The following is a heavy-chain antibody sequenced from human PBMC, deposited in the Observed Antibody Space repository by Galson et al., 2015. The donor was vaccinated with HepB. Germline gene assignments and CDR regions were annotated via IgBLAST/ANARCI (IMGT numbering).Heavy chain of an antibody. Sequence: SLRLSCAASGFTFSNAWMSWVRQAPGKGLEWVGRIKSKTDGGTTDYAAPVKGRFTISRDDSKNTLYLQMNSLKTEDTAVYYCTTDFLGYCSGGSCYGIDYWGQGTRVTVSS. CDR3: TTDFLGYCSGGSCYGIDY. J-gene: IGHJ4*02. CDR2: IKSKTDGGTT. V-gene: IGHV3-15*01. D-gene: IGHD2-15*01. CDR1: GFTFSNAW.